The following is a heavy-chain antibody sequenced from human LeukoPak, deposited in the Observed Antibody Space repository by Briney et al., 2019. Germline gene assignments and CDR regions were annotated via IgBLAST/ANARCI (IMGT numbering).Heavy chain of an antibody. Sequence: GATVKISCKASGYTFTDYYMHWVQQAPGKGLEWMGRVDPEDGETIYAEKFQGRVTMTEDTSTDTAYMELSSLRSEDTAVYYCVTIVGPYQLLHNWFDPWGQGTLVTVSS. CDR1: GYTFTDYY. D-gene: IGHD2-2*01. V-gene: IGHV1-69-2*01. J-gene: IGHJ5*02. CDR3: VTIVGPYQLLHNWFDP. CDR2: VDPEDGET.